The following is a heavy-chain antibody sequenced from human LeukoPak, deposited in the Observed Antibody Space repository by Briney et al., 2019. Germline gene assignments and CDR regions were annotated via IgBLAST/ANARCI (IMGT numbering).Heavy chain of an antibody. CDR2: INYSGST. CDR1: GDSISSSSYY. V-gene: IGHV4-39*01. J-gene: IGHJ4*02. CDR3: AGSRDSSGLNRAHDH. D-gene: IGHD3-22*01. Sequence: PSETLSLTCTVSGDSISSSSYYWGWIRQPPGKGLEWIGSINYSGSTYYNPSLKSRVTISVDTSKNQFSLKLSSVTAADTTVYYCAGSRDSSGLNRAHDHWGQGTLVTVSS.